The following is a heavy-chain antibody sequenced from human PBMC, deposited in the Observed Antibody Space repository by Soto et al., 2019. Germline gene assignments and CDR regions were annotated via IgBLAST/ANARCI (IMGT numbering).Heavy chain of an antibody. D-gene: IGHD6-19*01. Sequence: SSETLSLTCTVSGGSISGSSFYWGWIRQPPGKGLEWIGSIYHTGRTFVNPSLKSRVTISVDTSKTQISLKLNSVTAAETAVYYCARQEPENDSSGWYGAFDYWGQGALVTVSS. CDR1: GGSISGSSFY. V-gene: IGHV4-39*01. J-gene: IGHJ4*02. CDR3: ARQEPENDSSGWYGAFDY. CDR2: IYHTGRT.